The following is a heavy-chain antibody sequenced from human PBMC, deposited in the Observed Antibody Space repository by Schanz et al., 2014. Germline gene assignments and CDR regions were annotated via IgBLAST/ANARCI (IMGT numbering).Heavy chain of an antibody. CDR2: NSGSGGTT. V-gene: IGHV3-23*04. CDR1: GFTFRSYA. CDR3: VKDLGGSSSSWYSHFDH. Sequence: EVQLVESGGGLVQPGGSLRLSCTASGFTFRSYAMSWVRQAPGMGLEWVSTNSGSGGTTHYPDSVKGRFTISRDNSKNTVYLQMNSLRAEDTAVYHCVKDLGGSSSSWYSHFDHWGLGTLVTVSS. J-gene: IGHJ4*02. D-gene: IGHD6-13*01.